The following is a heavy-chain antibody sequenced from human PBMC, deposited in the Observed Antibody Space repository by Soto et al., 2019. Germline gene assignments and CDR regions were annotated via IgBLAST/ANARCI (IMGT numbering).Heavy chain of an antibody. Sequence: SETLSLTCTVSGGSISSYYWSWIRQPPGKGLEWIGYIYYRGSTNYNPSLKSRVTISVDTSKNQFSLKLSSVTAADTAMYYCARFNWYFALWGRGTLVTGSS. CDR3: ARFNWYFAL. CDR2: IYYRGST. CDR1: GGSISSYY. V-gene: IGHV4-59*01. J-gene: IGHJ2*01.